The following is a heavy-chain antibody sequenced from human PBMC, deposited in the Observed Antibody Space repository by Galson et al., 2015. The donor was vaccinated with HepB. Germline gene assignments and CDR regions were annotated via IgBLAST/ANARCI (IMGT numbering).Heavy chain of an antibody. D-gene: IGHD3-10*01. CDR3: ARKHTDGSDAFDI. Sequence: SLRLSCAASGFTVSSNYMSWVRQAPGKGLEWVSVIYSGGSTYYADSVKGRFTISRDNSKNTLYLQMNSLRAEDTAVYYCARKHTDGSDAFDIWGQGTMVTVSS. CDR1: GFTVSSNY. J-gene: IGHJ3*02. CDR2: IYSGGST. V-gene: IGHV3-66*01.